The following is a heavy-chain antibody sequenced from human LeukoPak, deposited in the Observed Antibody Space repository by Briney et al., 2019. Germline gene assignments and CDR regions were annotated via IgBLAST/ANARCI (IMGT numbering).Heavy chain of an antibody. CDR1: GGSISSGGYY. CDR3: ARSNPRSYFDSSAYDY. D-gene: IGHD3-22*01. Sequence: PSETLSLTCTVSGGSISSGGYYWSWVRQPAGKGLEWIGRISTSGSTNYNPSLKSRVTISVDTSKNQFSLKLRSVTAADTAVYYCARSNPRSYFDSSAYDYWGQGTLVTVSS. CDR2: ISTSGST. J-gene: IGHJ4*02. V-gene: IGHV4-61*02.